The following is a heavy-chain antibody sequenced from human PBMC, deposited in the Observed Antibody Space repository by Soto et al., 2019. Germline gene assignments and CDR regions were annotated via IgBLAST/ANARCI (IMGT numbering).Heavy chain of an antibody. D-gene: IGHD1-26*01. CDR1: GGSISSYY. CDR3: ARRSTGSYYDWFDP. CDR2: IYYSGST. J-gene: IGHJ5*02. Sequence: TSETLSLTCTVSGGSISSYYWTWIRQPPGKGLEWIGYIYYSGSTNYNPSLKSRVTISVDTSENQFSLKLNSVTAADTVVYYCARRSTGSYYDWFDPWGQGTLVTVSS. V-gene: IGHV4-59*08.